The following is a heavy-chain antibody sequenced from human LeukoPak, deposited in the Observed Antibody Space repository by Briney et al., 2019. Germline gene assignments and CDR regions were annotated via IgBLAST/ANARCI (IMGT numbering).Heavy chain of an antibody. V-gene: IGHV1-8*03. CDR1: GYTFTSYD. Sequence: ASVKVSCKASGYTFTSYDINWVRQATGQGLEWMGWMNPNSGNTGYAQKFQGRVTITRNTSISTAYMELSSLRSEDTGVYYCARRLDLTYYYDSSGWRSRRGDAFDIWGQGTMVTVSS. CDR2: MNPNSGNT. J-gene: IGHJ3*02. CDR3: ARRLDLTYYYDSSGWRSRRGDAFDI. D-gene: IGHD3-22*01.